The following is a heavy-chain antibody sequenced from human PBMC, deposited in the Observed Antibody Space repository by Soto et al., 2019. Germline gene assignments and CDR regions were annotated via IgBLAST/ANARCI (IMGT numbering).Heavy chain of an antibody. J-gene: IGHJ6*02. CDR1: GGTFSSYA. D-gene: IGHD6-13*01. V-gene: IGHV1-69*13. CDR3: ARGALDSSSWSDYYYGMDV. CDR2: IIPIFGTA. Sequence: SVKVSCKASGGTFSSYAISWVRQAPGQGLEWMGGIIPIFGTANYAQKFQGRVTITADESTSTAYMELSSLRSEDTAVYYCARGALDSSSWSDYYYGMDVWGQGTTVTVSS.